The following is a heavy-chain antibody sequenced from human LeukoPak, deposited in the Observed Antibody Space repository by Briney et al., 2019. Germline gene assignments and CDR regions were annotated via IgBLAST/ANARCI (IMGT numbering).Heavy chain of an antibody. D-gene: IGHD3-22*01. CDR2: IIPIFGTA. J-gene: IGHJ4*02. CDR3: ARVYYYDSSRYYVDY. V-gene: IGHV1-69*05. CDR1: GGTFSSYA. Sequence: SVKVSCKASGGTFSSYAISWVLQAPGQGLEWMGRIIPIFGTANYAQKFQGRVTITTDESTSTAYMELSSLRSEDTAVYYCARVYYYDSSRYYVDYWGQGTLVTVSS.